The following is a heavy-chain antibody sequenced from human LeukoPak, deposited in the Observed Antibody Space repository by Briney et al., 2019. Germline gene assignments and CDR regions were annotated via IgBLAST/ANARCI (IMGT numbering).Heavy chain of an antibody. J-gene: IGHJ4*02. V-gene: IGHV4-39*07. CDR2: IYYSGST. D-gene: IGHD2-2*01. Sequence: SETPSLTCTVSGGSISSSNYYWGWIRQPPGKGLEWIGSIYYSGSTYYNPSLKSRVTISVDTSKNQFSLRLSSVTAADTAVYYCATDSCSTTSCRKKFDYWGQGTLVTVSS. CDR1: GGSISSSNYY. CDR3: ATDSCSTTSCRKKFDY.